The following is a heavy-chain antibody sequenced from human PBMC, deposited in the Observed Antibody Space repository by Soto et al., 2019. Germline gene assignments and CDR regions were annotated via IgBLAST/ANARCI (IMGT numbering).Heavy chain of an antibody. J-gene: IGHJ5*02. Sequence: GASVKVSCKASGYTFTSYGISWVRQAPGQGLEWMGWISAYNGNTNYAQKLQGRVTMTTDTSTSTAYMELRSLRSDDTAVYYCAGIVYCSGGSCYGDWFDPWGQGTLVTVSS. CDR3: AGIVYCSGGSCYGDWFDP. CDR2: ISAYNGNT. D-gene: IGHD2-15*01. V-gene: IGHV1-18*01. CDR1: GYTFTSYG.